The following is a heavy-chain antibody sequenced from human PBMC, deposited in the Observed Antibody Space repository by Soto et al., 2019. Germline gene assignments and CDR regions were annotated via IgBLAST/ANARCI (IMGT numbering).Heavy chain of an antibody. CDR2: IYYSGST. CDR1: GGSISSSSYY. CDR3: ARQRSIVGATITMGGYYFDY. Sequence: QLQLQESGPGLVKPSETLSLTCTVSGGSISSSSYYWGWIRQPPGKGLEWIGSIYYSGSTYYNPSLKSRVTISVDTSKNQFSLKLSSVTAADTAVYYCARQRSIVGATITMGGYYFDYWGQGTLVTVSS. J-gene: IGHJ4*02. V-gene: IGHV4-39*01. D-gene: IGHD1-26*01.